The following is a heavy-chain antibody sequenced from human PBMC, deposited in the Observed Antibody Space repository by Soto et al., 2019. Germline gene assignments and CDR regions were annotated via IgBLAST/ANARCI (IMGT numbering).Heavy chain of an antibody. D-gene: IGHD3-3*01. CDR3: ARGIYDFWSSYDTWFDP. CDR1: GGSFTGYY. V-gene: IGHV4-34*01. Sequence: SETLSLTCAVYGGSFTGYYWTWIRQPPGKGLEWIGEINHSRSTKYSPSLKSRVTMSVDTSKDQFSLRLSSVTAADSAVYYCARGIYDFWSSYDTWFDPWGQGALVTVSS. J-gene: IGHJ5*02. CDR2: INHSRST.